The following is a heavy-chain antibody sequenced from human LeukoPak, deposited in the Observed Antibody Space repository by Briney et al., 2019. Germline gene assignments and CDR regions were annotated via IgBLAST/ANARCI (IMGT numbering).Heavy chain of an antibody. CDR3: ARAGWIITSGIDY. J-gene: IGHJ4*02. Sequence: SETLSLTCGVSGYAISRGYYWAWFRQPPGKGLEWIGTIYHIGSTYYNPSLESRVTISVDTSKNEFSLNLNSVTAADTAVYYCARAGWIITSGIDYWGQGALVTVSS. V-gene: IGHV4-38-2*01. CDR2: IYHIGST. D-gene: IGHD1-20*01. CDR1: GYAISRGYY.